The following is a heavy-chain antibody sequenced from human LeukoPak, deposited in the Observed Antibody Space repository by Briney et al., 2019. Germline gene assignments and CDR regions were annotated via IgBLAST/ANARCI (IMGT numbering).Heavy chain of an antibody. CDR2: MNPNSGNT. CDR3: ARGGNYYGSGSHLDY. J-gene: IGHJ4*02. D-gene: IGHD3-10*01. V-gene: IGHV1-8*01. CDR1: GYTFTSYD. Sequence: ASVKVSCKASGYTFTSYDINWVRQATGQGLEWVGWMNPNSGNTGYAQKFQGRVTMTRNTSISTAYMELSSLRSEDTAVYYCARGGNYYGSGSHLDYWGQGTLVTVSS.